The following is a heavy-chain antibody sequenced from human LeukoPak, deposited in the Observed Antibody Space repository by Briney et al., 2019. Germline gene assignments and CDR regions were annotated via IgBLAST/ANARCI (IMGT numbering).Heavy chain of an antibody. D-gene: IGHD6-19*01. Sequence: GGSLRLSCAASGFTFSDYYMSWIRQAPGKGLEWVSYISSSGSTIYYADSVKGRFTISRGNAKNSLYLQMNSLRAEDTAVYYRARVASGGIAVAGTWFDPWGQGTLVTVSS. CDR1: GFTFSDYY. V-gene: IGHV3-11*01. CDR2: ISSSGSTI. J-gene: IGHJ5*02. CDR3: ARVASGGIAVAGTWFDP.